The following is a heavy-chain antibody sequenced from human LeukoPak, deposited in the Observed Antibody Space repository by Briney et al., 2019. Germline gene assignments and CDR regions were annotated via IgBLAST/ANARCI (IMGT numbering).Heavy chain of an antibody. CDR1: GGTFSSYA. CDR3: ATYYYDSSGYSPTGYFDY. Sequence: SVKVSCKASGGTFSSYAISWVRQAPGQGLEWMGGIILIFGTANYAQKFQGRVTITADESTSTAYMELSSLRSEDTAVYYCATYYYDSSGYSPTGYFDYWGQGTLVTVSS. CDR2: IILIFGTA. V-gene: IGHV1-69*13. J-gene: IGHJ4*02. D-gene: IGHD3-22*01.